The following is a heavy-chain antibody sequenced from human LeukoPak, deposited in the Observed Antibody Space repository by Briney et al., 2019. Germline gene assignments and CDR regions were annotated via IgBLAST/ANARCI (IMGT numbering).Heavy chain of an antibody. CDR2: ISAGGVDT. V-gene: IGHV3-23*01. Sequence: GGSLRLSCGASGFTFKAYAMSWVRQAPGKGLEWVSVISAGGVDTFYADSVKGRFTISRDNSKNTLYLQMDSLRAEDTAVYYCVRVVDLGGAFDIWGQGTMVTVPS. CDR3: VRVVDLGGAFDI. CDR1: GFTFKAYA. D-gene: IGHD3-16*01. J-gene: IGHJ3*02.